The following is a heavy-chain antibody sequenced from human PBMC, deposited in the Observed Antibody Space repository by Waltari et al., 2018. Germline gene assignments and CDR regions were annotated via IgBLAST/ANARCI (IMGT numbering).Heavy chain of an antibody. V-gene: IGHV3-30*04. D-gene: IGHD3-3*01. CDR3: ARDQADFWSARGAFDY. J-gene: IGHJ4*02. Sequence: VLLVQSGGGVVQPGRSLRLSCVGSGFTFGSYAFHWVRQSPGRGLEWVALTSFDGSYTFYAPSVEGRFTISRDSSKNTVFLQMTSLRPDDTAIYFCARDQADFWSARGAFDYWGQGSLVTVSS. CDR2: TSFDGSYT. CDR1: GFTFGSYA.